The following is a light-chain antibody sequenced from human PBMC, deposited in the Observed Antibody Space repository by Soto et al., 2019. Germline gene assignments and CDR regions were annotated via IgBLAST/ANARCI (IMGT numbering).Light chain of an antibody. V-gene: IGKV3-15*01. J-gene: IGKJ4*01. CDR1: PRVDRR. CDR3: QHYTNWPIT. CDR2: DAS. Sequence: ESGVTQSPATLSMFSGERATLSCRPPPRVDRRLAWYQQKPGQSPRLLIYDASTRATGLPARFSGSGSGTEFTLTISSLQSEDFAVYYCQHYTNWPITLGGGTK.